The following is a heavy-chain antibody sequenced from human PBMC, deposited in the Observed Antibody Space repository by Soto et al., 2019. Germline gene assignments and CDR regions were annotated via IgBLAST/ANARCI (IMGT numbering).Heavy chain of an antibody. Sequence: GGSLRLSCAASGFTFSSYAMSWVRQAPGKGLEWVSAISGSGGSTYYADSVKGRFTISRDNSKNTLYLQMNSLRAEDTAVYYCAKDKYSMTTVRSVDYWGQGTLVTVSS. CDR2: ISGSGGST. J-gene: IGHJ4*02. CDR3: AKDKYSMTTVRSVDY. CDR1: GFTFSSYA. D-gene: IGHD4-17*01. V-gene: IGHV3-23*01.